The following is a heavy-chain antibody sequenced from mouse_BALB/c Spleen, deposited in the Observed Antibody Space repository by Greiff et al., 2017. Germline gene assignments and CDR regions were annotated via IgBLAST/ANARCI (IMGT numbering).Heavy chain of an antibody. CDR1: GYTFTNYW. CDR2: IYPGGGYT. V-gene: IGHV1-63*02. Sequence: QVQLQQSGAELVRPGTSVKISCKASGYTFTNYWLGWVKQRPGHGLEWIGDIYPGGGYTNYNEKFKGKATLTADTSSSTAYMQLSSLTSEDSAVYFCARTGNYRPYAMDYWGQGTSVTVSS. D-gene: IGHD2-14*01. CDR3: ARTGNYRPYAMDY. J-gene: IGHJ4*01.